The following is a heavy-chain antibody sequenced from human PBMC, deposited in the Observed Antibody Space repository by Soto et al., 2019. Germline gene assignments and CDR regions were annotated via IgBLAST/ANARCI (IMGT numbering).Heavy chain of an antibody. Sequence: PSETLSLTCAVYGGSFSGYYWSWIRQPPGKGLEWIGEINHSGSTNYNPSLKSRVTISVDTSKNQFSLKLSSVTAADTAVYYCARGRVLWFGELGYWGQGTLVTVS. CDR1: GGSFSGYY. J-gene: IGHJ4*02. V-gene: IGHV4-34*01. CDR2: INHSGST. CDR3: ARGRVLWFGELGY. D-gene: IGHD3-10*01.